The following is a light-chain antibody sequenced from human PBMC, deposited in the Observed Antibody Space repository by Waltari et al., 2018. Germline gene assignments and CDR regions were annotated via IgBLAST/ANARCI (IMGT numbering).Light chain of an antibody. J-gene: IGLJ1*01. Sequence: QSVLTQPPSVSATPGQKVTISCSGSTSNIGNEYVSWYQQLPRTAPKLLIYKNDNRPSGIPDRFPGSKSGTSATLGITGLQTGDEAHYYCGAWDSSVSAYVFGTGTEVTVL. CDR2: KND. CDR1: TSNIGNEY. V-gene: IGLV1-51*01. CDR3: GAWDSSVSAYV.